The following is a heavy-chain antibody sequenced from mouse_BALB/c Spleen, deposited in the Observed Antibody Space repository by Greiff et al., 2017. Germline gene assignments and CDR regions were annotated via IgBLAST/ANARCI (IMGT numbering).Heavy chain of an antibody. V-gene: IGHV6-6*02. Sequence: EVMLVESGGGLVQPGGSMKLSCVASGFTFSNYWMNWVRQSPEKGLEWVAEIRLKSNNYATHYAESVKGRFTISRDDSKSSVYLQMNNLRAEDTGIYYCTRGFPPAYWGQGTLVTVSA. CDR3: TRGFPPAY. CDR1: GFTFSNYW. J-gene: IGHJ3*01. CDR2: IRLKSNNYAT.